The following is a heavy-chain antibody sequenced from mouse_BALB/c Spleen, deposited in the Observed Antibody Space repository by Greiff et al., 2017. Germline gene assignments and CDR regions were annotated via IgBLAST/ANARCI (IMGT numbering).Heavy chain of an antibody. CDR2: INPSSGYT. Sequence: VQLQQSGAELARPGASVKMSCKASGYTFTSYTMHWVKQRPGQGLEWIGYINPSSGYTNYNQKFKDKATLTADKSSSTAYMQLSSLTSEDSAVYYCARRDYRYGGDWYFDVWGAGTTVTVSS. D-gene: IGHD2-14*01. J-gene: IGHJ1*01. CDR1: GYTFTSYT. V-gene: IGHV1-4*01. CDR3: ARRDYRYGGDWYFDV.